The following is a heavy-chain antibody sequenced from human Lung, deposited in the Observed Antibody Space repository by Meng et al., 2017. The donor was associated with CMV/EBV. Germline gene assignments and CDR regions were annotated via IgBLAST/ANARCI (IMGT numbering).Heavy chain of an antibody. Sequence: GSLRLSFSLSGGSISSSSYYWGWIRQPPGKGLEWIGSIYYSGSTYYNPSLKSRVTISVDTSKNQFSLKLSSVTAADTAVYYCARDIYHTDIVVVRSDAFDIWGQGTMVTVSS. J-gene: IGHJ3*02. CDR2: IYYSGST. V-gene: IGHV4-39*07. CDR3: ARDIYHTDIVVVRSDAFDI. D-gene: IGHD2-2*01. CDR1: GGSISSSSYY.